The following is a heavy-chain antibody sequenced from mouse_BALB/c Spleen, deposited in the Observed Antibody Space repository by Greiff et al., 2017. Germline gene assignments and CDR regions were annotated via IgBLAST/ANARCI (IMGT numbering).Heavy chain of an antibody. CDR1: GFTFSDYY. D-gene: IGHD1-1*01. V-gene: IGHV5-4*02. CDR3: SRVYYGSSLAY. CDR2: ISDGGSYT. Sequence: EVKLVESGGGLVKPGGSLKLSCAASGFTFSDYYMYWVRQTPEKGLEWVATISDGGSYTYYPDSVKGRFTISSDNAKNTLYLQMRSLKSEDTAMYYCSRVYYGSSLAYWGQGTLVTVSA. J-gene: IGHJ3*01.